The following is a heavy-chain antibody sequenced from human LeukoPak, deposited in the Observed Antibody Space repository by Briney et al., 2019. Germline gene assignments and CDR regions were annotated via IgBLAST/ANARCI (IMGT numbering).Heavy chain of an antibody. CDR2: INPNSGGT. D-gene: IGHD4-17*01. V-gene: IGHV1-2*02. CDR3: ARDYGDHGAFDY. CDR1: GYTFTGYY. J-gene: IGHJ4*02. Sequence: ASVKVSCKASGYTFTGYYIHWVRQAPGQGLEWMAWINPNSGGTNYAQKFQGRVTMTRDTSISTVYMELSSLRSEDTAVYYCARDYGDHGAFDYWGQGTLVTVSS.